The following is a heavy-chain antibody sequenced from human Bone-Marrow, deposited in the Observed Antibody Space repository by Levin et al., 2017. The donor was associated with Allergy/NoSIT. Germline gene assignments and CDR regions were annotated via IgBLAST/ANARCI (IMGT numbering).Heavy chain of an antibody. J-gene: IGHJ4*02. D-gene: IGHD3-10*01. CDR3: ATARVPTPGYFDS. CDR2: IYGGNST. V-gene: IGHV3-53*01. CDR1: DFTVRTNY. Sequence: GGSLRLSCAASDFTVRTNYVSGVRQASGKGLEWVSVIYGGNSTYYADSVKGRFTVSRDTSHNTVYLQMRSLRAEDTGVYYCATARVPTPGYFDSWGQGVLVTVSP.